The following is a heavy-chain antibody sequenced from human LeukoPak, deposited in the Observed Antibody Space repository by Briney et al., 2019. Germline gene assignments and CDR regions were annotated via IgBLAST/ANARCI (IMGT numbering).Heavy chain of an antibody. V-gene: IGHV4-39*01. CDR2: GFYSGSA. CDR3: ARLRGAMTPVTSDFDY. D-gene: IGHD4-17*01. CDR1: GGPISGSSYY. Sequence: SSETLSLTCTVSGGPISGSSYYWAWVRQPPGKGLEWVGSGFYSGSAYSNPSLKSRVTISVDTSRNQFSLNLSSVTAADTAVYYCARLRGAMTPVTSDFDYWGQGTLVTVSS. J-gene: IGHJ4*02.